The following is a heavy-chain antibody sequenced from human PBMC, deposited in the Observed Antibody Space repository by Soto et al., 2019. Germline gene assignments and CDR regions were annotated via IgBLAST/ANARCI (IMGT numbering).Heavy chain of an antibody. D-gene: IGHD3-10*01. J-gene: IGHJ5*02. V-gene: IGHV4-4*02. CDR3: SRDGGEWLQSGGGGFDP. Sequence: VQLHESGPGLVKASGTLSLTCAVSGDSISNFHWWTWLRQPPGRGLEWIGEIFHSGSTTYNPSLKGRVTISADQSTNPFSLNLNSVTAADTAVYYCSRDGGEWLQSGGGGFDPWGPGILVIVSS. CDR2: IFHSGST. CDR1: GDSISNFHW.